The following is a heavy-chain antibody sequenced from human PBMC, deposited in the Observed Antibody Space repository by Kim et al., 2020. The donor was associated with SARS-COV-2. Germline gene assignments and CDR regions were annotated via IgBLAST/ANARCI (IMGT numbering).Heavy chain of an antibody. CDR2: INHSGST. J-gene: IGHJ6*02. CDR1: GGSFSGYY. V-gene: IGHV4-34*01. CDR3: ARGRYYYGSGSYYPHYYYGMDV. D-gene: IGHD3-10*01. Sequence: SETLSLTCAVYGGSFSGYYWSWIRQPPGKGLEWIGEINHSGSTNYNPSLKSRVTISVDTSKNQFSLKLSSVTAADTAVYYCARGRYYYGSGSYYPHYYYGMDVWGQGTTVTVSS.